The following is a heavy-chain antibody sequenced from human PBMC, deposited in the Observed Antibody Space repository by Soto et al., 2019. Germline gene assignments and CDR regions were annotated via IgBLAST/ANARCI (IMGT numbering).Heavy chain of an antibody. D-gene: IGHD3-9*01. Sequence: QVQLVESGGGVVQPGRSLRLSCAASGFTFSSYAMHWVRQAPGKGLEWVAVISYDGSNKYYADSVKGRFTISRDNSKNTLYRQMNSLRAEDTAVYYCAREGGLYDIFGGMDVWGQGTTVTVSS. CDR2: ISYDGSNK. J-gene: IGHJ6*02. V-gene: IGHV3-30-3*01. CDR3: AREGGLYDIFGGMDV. CDR1: GFTFSSYA.